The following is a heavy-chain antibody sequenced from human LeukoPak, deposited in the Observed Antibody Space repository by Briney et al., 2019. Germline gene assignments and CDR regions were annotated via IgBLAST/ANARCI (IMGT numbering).Heavy chain of an antibody. CDR2: IYYSGST. Sequence: SETLSLTCTVSGGSISSGGYYWSWIRQHPGKGLEWIGYIYYSGSTYYNPSLKSRVTISVDTSKNQFSLKLSSVTAADTAVYYCAREVTTVTTRASGNFDYWGQGTLVTVSS. J-gene: IGHJ4*02. D-gene: IGHD4-11*01. V-gene: IGHV4-31*03. CDR1: GGSISSGGYY. CDR3: AREVTTVTTRASGNFDY.